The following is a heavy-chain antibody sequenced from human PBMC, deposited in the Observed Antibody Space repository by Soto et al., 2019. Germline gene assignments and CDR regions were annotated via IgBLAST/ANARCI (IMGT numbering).Heavy chain of an antibody. J-gene: IGHJ4*02. V-gene: IGHV3-30*03. CDR3: TDGLDSSGYGSYY. CDR1: GFTFSSYG. D-gene: IGHD3-22*01. CDR2: ISYDGSNK. Sequence: PGGSLRLSCAASGFTFSSYGMHWVRQAPGKGLEWVAVISYDGSNKYYADSVKGRFTISRDNSKSIAYLQMNSLKTEDTAVYYCTDGLDSSGYGSYYWGQGTLVTVSS.